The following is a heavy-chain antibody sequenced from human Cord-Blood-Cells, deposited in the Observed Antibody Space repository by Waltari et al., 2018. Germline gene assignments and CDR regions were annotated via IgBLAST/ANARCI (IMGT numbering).Heavy chain of an antibody. CDR3: ARHNTADYDFWSGYYAFDI. CDR1: GYSLTNYR. Sequence: VQPVQSGAEAKKHGGSLKISCKGCGYSLTNYRIGRVRQMPGKGLEWMGIIYPGYADTRYSPSFQGQVTISADKSISTAYLQWSSLKAAYTAMYYCARHNTADYDFWSGYYAFDIWGQGTMVTGSS. J-gene: IGHJ3*02. D-gene: IGHD3-3*01. CDR2: IYPGYADT. V-gene: IGHV5-51*01.